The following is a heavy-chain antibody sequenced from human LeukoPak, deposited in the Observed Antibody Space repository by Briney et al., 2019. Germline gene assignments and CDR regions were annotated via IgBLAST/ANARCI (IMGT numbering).Heavy chain of an antibody. V-gene: IGHV3-21*01. CDR3: AEKGYYDSSGYYY. D-gene: IGHD3-22*01. CDR1: GFAFNTYS. CDR2: IFSSSTYI. J-gene: IGHJ4*02. Sequence: PGGSLRLSCAASGFAFNTYSMNWVRQAPGKGLEWVSFIFSSSTYIYYTDSVKGRFTISRDNARNSLYLQMDNLRAEDTAVYYCAEKGYYDSSGYYYWGQGTLVTVSS.